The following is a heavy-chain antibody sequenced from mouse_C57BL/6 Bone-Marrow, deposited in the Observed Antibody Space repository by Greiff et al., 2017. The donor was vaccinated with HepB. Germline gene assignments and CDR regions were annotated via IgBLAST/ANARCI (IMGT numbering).Heavy chain of an antibody. Sequence: KLMESGGDLVKPGGSLKLSCAASGFTFSSYGMSWVRQTPDKRLEWVATISSGGSYTYYPDSVKGRFTISRDNAKNTLYLQMSSLKSEDTAMYYCARRGDYWGQGTSVTVSS. CDR3: ARRGDY. CDR1: GFTFSSYG. V-gene: IGHV5-6*02. CDR2: ISSGGSYT. J-gene: IGHJ4*01.